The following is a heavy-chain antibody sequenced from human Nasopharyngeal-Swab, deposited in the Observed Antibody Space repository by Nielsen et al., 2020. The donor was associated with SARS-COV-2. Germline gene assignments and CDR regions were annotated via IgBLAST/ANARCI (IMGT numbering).Heavy chain of an antibody. V-gene: IGHV1-24*01. CDR2: FDPEDGET. CDR3: ATAAAMVGLYYYYYGMDV. J-gene: IGHJ6*02. Sequence: ASVKVSCKVSGYTLTELSMHWVRQAPGKGLEWTGGFDPEDGETIYAQKFQGRVTMTEDTSTDTAYMELSSLRSEDTAVYYCATAAAMVGLYYYYYGMDVWGQGTTVTVSS. D-gene: IGHD5-18*01. CDR1: GYTLTELS.